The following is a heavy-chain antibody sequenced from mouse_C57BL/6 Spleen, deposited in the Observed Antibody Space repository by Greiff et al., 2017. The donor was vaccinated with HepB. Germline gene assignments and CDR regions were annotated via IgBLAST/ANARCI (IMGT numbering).Heavy chain of an antibody. CDR3: AREGTGTTFDY. CDR1: GYSITSGYY. D-gene: IGHD4-1*01. Sequence: EVQRVESGPGLVKPSQSLSLTCSVTGYSITSGYYWNWIRQFPGNKLEWMGYISYDGSNNYNPSLKNRISITRDTSKNQFFLKLNSVTTEDTATYYCAREGTGTTFDYWGQGTTLTVSS. CDR2: ISYDGSN. V-gene: IGHV3-6*01. J-gene: IGHJ2*01.